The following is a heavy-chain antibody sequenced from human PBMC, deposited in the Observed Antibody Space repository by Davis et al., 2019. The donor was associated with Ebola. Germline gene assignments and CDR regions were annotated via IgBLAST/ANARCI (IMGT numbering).Heavy chain of an antibody. J-gene: IGHJ4*02. Sequence: GESLKISCAASGFTFSSYGMHWVRQAPGKGLEWVAFIRYDGSNKYYADSVKGRFTISRDNAKNSLYLQMNSLRAEDTAVYYCARDGDFWSGYVLDYWGQGTLVTVSS. V-gene: IGHV3-30*02. CDR1: GFTFSSYG. CDR3: ARDGDFWSGYVLDY. CDR2: IRYDGSNK. D-gene: IGHD3-3*01.